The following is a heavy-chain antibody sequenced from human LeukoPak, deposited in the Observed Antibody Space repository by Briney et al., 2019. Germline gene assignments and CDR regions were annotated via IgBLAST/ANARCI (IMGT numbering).Heavy chain of an antibody. Sequence: GASVKVFYKASGYSYTVYYIHCVRQAPGQGLEWMGWINPNNGGTNFAQKFQGRVTMTRDTSISTAYMELSRLRSDDTAIYYCAKDQNTGYANNWFTPWGQGTLVTVSS. J-gene: IGHJ5*02. V-gene: IGHV1-2*02. CDR3: AKDQNTGYANNWFTP. D-gene: IGHD5-12*01. CDR1: GYSYTVYY. CDR2: INPNNGGT.